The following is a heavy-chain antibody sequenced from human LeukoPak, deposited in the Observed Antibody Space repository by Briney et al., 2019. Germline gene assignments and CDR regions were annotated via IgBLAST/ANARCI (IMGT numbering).Heavy chain of an antibody. CDR3: SWELLR. CDR2: ISRNGGTA. CDR1: GFTFTIYA. J-gene: IGHJ4*02. V-gene: IGHV3-64D*09. D-gene: IGHD1-26*01. Sequence: GGALRVSSLPSGFTFTIYAIHSVRQAPQEGLEYDSGISRNGGTAYYADSVKGRFTIPRDNSKNALYLQMSSRRAEDTAVYCCSWELLRWGRGTLVSVCS.